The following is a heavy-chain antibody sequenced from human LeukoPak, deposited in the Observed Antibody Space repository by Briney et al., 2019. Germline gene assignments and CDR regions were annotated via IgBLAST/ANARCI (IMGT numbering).Heavy chain of an antibody. CDR1: GFTFSSYA. V-gene: IGHV3-23*01. D-gene: IGHD4-17*01. CDR3: AKRQYGDYGGFDY. J-gene: IGHJ4*02. CDR2: ISGSGGST. Sequence: GGSLRLSCAASGFTFSSYAMSWVRQAPGKGLEWVSAISGSGGSTYYADSVRGRFTISRDNSKNTLYLQMNSLRAEDTAVYYCAKRQYGDYGGFDYWGQGTLVTVSS.